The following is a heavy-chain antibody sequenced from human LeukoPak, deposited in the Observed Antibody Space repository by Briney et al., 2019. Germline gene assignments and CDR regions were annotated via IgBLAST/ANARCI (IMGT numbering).Heavy chain of an antibody. Sequence: SETLSLTCTVSGGSISSYYWSWIRQPPGKGLEWIAYISDIGSINYNPSLKSRVTISVDTSKNQFSLKLSSVTAADTAVYYCARGPPGDLEDYWGQGTLVTVSS. V-gene: IGHV4-59*08. J-gene: IGHJ4*02. CDR1: GGSISSYY. CDR3: ARGPPGDLEDY. D-gene: IGHD7-27*01. CDR2: ISDIGSI.